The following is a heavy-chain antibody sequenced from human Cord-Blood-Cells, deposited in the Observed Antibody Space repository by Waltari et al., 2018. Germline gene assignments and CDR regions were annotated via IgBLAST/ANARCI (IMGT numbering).Heavy chain of an antibody. J-gene: IGHJ4*02. V-gene: IGHV3-30*03. D-gene: IGHD5-18*01. CDR3: AIRGYSYGPYFDY. Sequence: VQLLESGGGGVQPGRSLRLSSAASGFTFSRDVLPWFPQAPGKGLEWVAVISYDGSNKYYADSVKGRFTISRDNSKNTLYLQMNSLRAEDTAVYYCAIRGYSYGPYFDYWGQGTLVTVSS. CDR2: ISYDGSNK. CDR1: GFTFSRDV.